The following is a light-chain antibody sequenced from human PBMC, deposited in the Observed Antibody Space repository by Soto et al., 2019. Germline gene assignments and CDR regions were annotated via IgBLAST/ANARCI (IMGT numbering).Light chain of an antibody. Sequence: IHMTHAPSTLSASVLYGVTITCLASQMISTWLAWYQQKPGKAPKLLISDASSLETGVPSRFSGSGSGTEFTLTINSLQPDDFATYYCQQYKSYWTFGQGTKVDIK. V-gene: IGKV1-5*01. CDR2: DAS. CDR3: QQYKSYWT. J-gene: IGKJ1*01. CDR1: QMISTW.